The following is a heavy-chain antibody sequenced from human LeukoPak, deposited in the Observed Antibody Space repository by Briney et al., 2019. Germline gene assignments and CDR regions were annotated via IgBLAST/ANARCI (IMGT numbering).Heavy chain of an antibody. Sequence: PGGSLRLSCAASGFTFSSYWMHWVRQAAGKGRVWVSRINSDGSSTSYADSVKGRFTISRHHAKNTLYLQMNSLRAEDTAVYYCARVGRAFPFDYWGQGTLVTVSS. CDR2: INSDGSST. CDR3: ARVGRAFPFDY. CDR1: GFTFSSYW. J-gene: IGHJ4*02. V-gene: IGHV3-74*01.